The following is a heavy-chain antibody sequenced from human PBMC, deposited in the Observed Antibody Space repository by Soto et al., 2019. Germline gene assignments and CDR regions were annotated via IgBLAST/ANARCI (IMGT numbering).Heavy chain of an antibody. D-gene: IGHD6-6*01. CDR3: ARDLKLSYPEGPLET. CDR2: IHYTGST. Sequence: SSSXSLTGTVGVCCISLYYLTLIRHPPGKGLEWIGNIHYTGSTNYNPSIKSRVNILLGTSNSKFSLKVRSVTAAATAVYYCARDLKLSYPEGPLETWGPGTLLTVYS. CDR1: VCCISLYY. J-gene: IGHJ5*01. V-gene: IGHV4-59*01.